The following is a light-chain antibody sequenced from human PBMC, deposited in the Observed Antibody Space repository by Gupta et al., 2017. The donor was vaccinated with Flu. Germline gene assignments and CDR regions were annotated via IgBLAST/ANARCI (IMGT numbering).Light chain of an antibody. Sequence: EVVLTQSPDFQSVTPKEKVTITCRASQSIGSSLHWYQQKAEQSPKLLIKYASQSFSGVPSRFSGSGSGTDFTLTINSLEAEDAATYYCQQSSSSPWTFGQGTKVEMK. J-gene: IGKJ1*01. CDR3: QQSSSSPWT. V-gene: IGKV6-21*01. CDR1: QSIGSS. CDR2: YAS.